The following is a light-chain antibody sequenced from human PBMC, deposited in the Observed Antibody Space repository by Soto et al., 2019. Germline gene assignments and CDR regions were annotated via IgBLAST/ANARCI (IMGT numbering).Light chain of an antibody. CDR1: QSVSIQ. V-gene: IGKV3-11*01. J-gene: IGKJ5*01. Sequence: EIVLTQYPATLSLSPGERATLSCRASQSVSIQLAWYQQKPGQAPRLLIYDASNRATGIPARFSGSGAETDFTVSCSEIVSADVVLYYEEPRTAGAIIYREGTRLEI. CDR3: EPRTAGAII. CDR2: DAS.